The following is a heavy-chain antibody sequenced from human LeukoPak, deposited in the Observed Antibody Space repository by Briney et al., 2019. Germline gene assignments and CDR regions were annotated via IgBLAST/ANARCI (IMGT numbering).Heavy chain of an antibody. Sequence: GGSLRLSCAASGFTFRTYGMHWVRQAPGKGLEWVAFISFDGSKRYFTDSVKGRFTISRDNSENTLFLQLDSLRAEDTALYYCAKDMGGSYDILTGYYSGPFDYWGQGTLVTVSS. D-gene: IGHD3-9*01. V-gene: IGHV3-30*18. J-gene: IGHJ4*02. CDR1: GFTFRTYG. CDR2: ISFDGSKR. CDR3: AKDMGGSYDILTGYYSGPFDY.